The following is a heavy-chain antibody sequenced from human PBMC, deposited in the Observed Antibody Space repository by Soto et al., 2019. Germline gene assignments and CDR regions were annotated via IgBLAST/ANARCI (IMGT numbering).Heavy chain of an antibody. D-gene: IGHD3-9*01. CDR3: ARRDWSGSTSHFYFDY. J-gene: IGHJ4*02. Sequence: QVQLQESGPGLVQPSGTLSLTCAVSGGSIISSNWWNWVRQPPGKGLEWIGEIYHSGSTYYKPSLKSRVAMSVDTSKNQISLKLTSATAADTAVYYCARRDWSGSTSHFYFDYWGQGVLLTVSS. CDR1: GGSIISSNW. V-gene: IGHV4-4*02. CDR2: IYHSGST.